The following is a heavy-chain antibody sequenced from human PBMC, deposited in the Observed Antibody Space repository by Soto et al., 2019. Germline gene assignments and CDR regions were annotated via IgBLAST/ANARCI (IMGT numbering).Heavy chain of an antibody. J-gene: IGHJ4*02. Sequence: QLQLQESGPGLVKPSETLSLTCTVSGGSISSRGYYWGWIRQPPGKGLEWIGSIYYSGNTYYNPSLKSRVTILLDTPKNQFSLKLSSVTAADTAVYYCARPWYYDSSGYHYPLFDDWGQGTLVTVSS. CDR3: ARPWYYDSSGYHYPLFDD. CDR1: GGSISSRGYY. V-gene: IGHV4-39*01. D-gene: IGHD3-22*01. CDR2: IYYSGNT.